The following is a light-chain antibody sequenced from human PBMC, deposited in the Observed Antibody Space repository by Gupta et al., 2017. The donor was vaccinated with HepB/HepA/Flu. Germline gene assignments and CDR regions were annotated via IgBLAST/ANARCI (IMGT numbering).Light chain of an antibody. J-gene: IGLJ1*01. CDR3: QGWDSSSDHREV. Sequence: SYVLTQPPSVSVAPGTTARITCGGNNIGSKSVHWYQQKPGQAPVMVVYDDSDRPSGIPEGCSGANYGNKATLTTSRVEDGDEADYYWQGWDSSSDHREVFGTGTKVTVL. V-gene: IGLV3-21*03. CDR1: NIGSKS. CDR2: DDS.